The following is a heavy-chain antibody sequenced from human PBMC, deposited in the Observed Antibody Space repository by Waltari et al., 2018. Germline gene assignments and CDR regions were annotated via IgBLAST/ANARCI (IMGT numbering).Heavy chain of an antibody. CDR3: ARSPDPYYYYYGMDV. V-gene: IGHV3-23*01. CDR2: ISGSGGST. Sequence: EVQLLESGGGLVQPGGSLRLSCAASGFTFSSYAMSWVRQAPGKGLEWVSAISGSGGSTYYADSVKGRFTISGDNSKNTLYLQMSSLRAEDTAVYYCARSPDPYYYYYGMDVWGQGTTVTVSS. CDR1: GFTFSSYA. J-gene: IGHJ6*02.